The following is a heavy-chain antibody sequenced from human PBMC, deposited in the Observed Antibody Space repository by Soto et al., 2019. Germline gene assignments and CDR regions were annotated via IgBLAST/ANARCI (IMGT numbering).Heavy chain of an antibody. Sequence: PGGSLRLSCAASGFSFSSYAMHWVRQAPGKGLEYVSGISSNGGITYYANSVKGRFTISRDNSKNTLYLQMGSLRAEDMAVYYCARDYRDILTGFNWFDPWGQGTLVT. V-gene: IGHV3-64*01. CDR1: GFSFSSYA. CDR2: ISSNGGIT. D-gene: IGHD3-9*01. J-gene: IGHJ5*02. CDR3: ARDYRDILTGFNWFDP.